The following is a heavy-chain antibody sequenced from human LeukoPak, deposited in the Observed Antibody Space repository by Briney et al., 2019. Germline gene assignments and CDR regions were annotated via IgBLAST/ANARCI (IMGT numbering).Heavy chain of an antibody. CDR1: GFTFSSYA. CDR3: AKVNIVVVTAPYYFDY. J-gene: IGHJ4*02. Sequence: PGGSLRLSCAASGFTFSSYAMSWVRQAPGKGLEWVSAISGSGGSTYYADSVKGRFTISRDNSKNTLYLQMNSLRAEDMAVYYCAKVNIVVVTAPYYFDYWGQGTLVTVS. CDR2: ISGSGGST. V-gene: IGHV3-23*01. D-gene: IGHD2-21*02.